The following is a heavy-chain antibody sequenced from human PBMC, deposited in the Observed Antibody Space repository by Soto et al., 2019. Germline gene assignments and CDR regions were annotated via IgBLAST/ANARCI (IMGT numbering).Heavy chain of an antibody. J-gene: IGHJ6*02. V-gene: IGHV5-51*01. CDR3: ARRMLPALAYYGMDV. CDR1: GYSFVSYW. D-gene: IGHD2-8*01. CDR2: IYPGDSDT. Sequence: PGESLKISCKGSGYSFVSYWIGWVRQMPGKGLEWMGIIYPGDSDTRYSPSFQGQVTISADKSISTAYLQWSSLKASDTARYYCARRMLPALAYYGMDVWGQGTTVTVSS.